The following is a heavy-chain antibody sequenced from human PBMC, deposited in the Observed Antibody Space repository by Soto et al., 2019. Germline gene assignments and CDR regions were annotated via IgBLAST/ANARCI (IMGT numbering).Heavy chain of an antibody. CDR3: ARAPASGRSGGSGYWCYFDY. CDR2: IIPIFGTA. CDR1: GGTFSSYA. J-gene: IGHJ4*02. D-gene: IGHD2-15*01. Sequence: QVQLVQSGAEVKKPGSSVKVSCKASGGTFSSYAISWVRQAPGQGLEWMGGIIPIFGTANYAQKFQGRVTITADKSTSTAYMERSSLRSEDTAVYYCARAPASGRSGGSGYWCYFDYWGQGTLVTVSS. V-gene: IGHV1-69*06.